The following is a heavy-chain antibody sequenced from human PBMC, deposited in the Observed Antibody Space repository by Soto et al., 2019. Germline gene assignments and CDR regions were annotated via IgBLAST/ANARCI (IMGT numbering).Heavy chain of an antibody. CDR3: ARGVYYGSGSCYFDY. CDR2: ISSGGSI. V-gene: IGHV3-66*01. Sequence: EVQLVESGGGLVQPGESLRLSCTASGFTVNSDYMVWVRQAPGKGLEWVSFISSGGSIYHADSVRGRFTISRDNSKNTLYLQMNSLRAEDTAVYHCARGVYYGSGSCYFDYWGQGTLVTVSS. J-gene: IGHJ4*02. CDR1: GFTVNSDY. D-gene: IGHD3-10*01.